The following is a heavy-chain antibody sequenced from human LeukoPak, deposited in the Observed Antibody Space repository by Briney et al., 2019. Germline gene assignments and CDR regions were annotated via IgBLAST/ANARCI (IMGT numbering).Heavy chain of an antibody. J-gene: IGHJ2*01. CDR2: IYPGDSDT. V-gene: IGHV5-51*01. CDR3: ARLRDYDRYFDR. Sequence: GESPRISCKGSGYSFTSYWIGWVRQMPGKGLEWMGIIYPGDSDTTYSPSFQGQVTISADKSICTAYLQWSSLKASDTAMYYCARLRDYDRYFDRWGRGTLVTVSS. D-gene: IGHD3-22*01. CDR1: GYSFTSYW.